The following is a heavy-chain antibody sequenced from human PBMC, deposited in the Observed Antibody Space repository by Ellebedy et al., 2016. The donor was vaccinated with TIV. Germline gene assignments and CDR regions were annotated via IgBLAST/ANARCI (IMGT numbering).Heavy chain of an antibody. J-gene: IGHJ4*02. CDR1: GFTFNNYA. Sequence: GESLKISCAASGFTFNNYAFTWVRQAPGKGLEWVSFISSSGATIYYADTVQGRFTISRDNSKNILYLQMNSPRAEDSALYHCVKGGDYDRPDDWGQGTRVTVSS. CDR3: VKGGDYDRPDD. D-gene: IGHD4-17*01. CDR2: ISSSGATI. V-gene: IGHV3-23*01.